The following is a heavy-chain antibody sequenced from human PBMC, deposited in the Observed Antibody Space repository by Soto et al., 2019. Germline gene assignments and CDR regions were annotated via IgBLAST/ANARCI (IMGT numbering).Heavy chain of an antibody. V-gene: IGHV1-3*01. J-gene: IGHJ5*02. CDR1: GYTFSSFA. D-gene: IGHD1-26*01. CDR3: ARKGAVSAP. Sequence: ASVKGSCKASGYTFSSFAIHWVRQAPGQRLEWMGWINAGNGDTKYSQKFQGRVTIARDTAASTAYMELGSLTFEDTAVYYCARKGAVSAPWG. CDR2: INAGNGDT.